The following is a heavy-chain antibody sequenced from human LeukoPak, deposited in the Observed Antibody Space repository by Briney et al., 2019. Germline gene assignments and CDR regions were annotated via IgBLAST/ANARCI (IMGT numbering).Heavy chain of an antibody. J-gene: IGHJ5*02. CDR1: GGSISSSSYY. D-gene: IGHD6-13*01. CDR3: ARRRGSSSYNWFDP. CDR2: IYYSGST. Sequence: SETLSLTCTVSGGSISSSSYYWGWIRQPPGKGLEWIGSIYYSGSTYYNPSLKSRVTISVDTSKNQFSLKLSSVTAADTAVYYCARRRGSSSYNWFDPWGQGTLVTVSS. V-gene: IGHV4-39*07.